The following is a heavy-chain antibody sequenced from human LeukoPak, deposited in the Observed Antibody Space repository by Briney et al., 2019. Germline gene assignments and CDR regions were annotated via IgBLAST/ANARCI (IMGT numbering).Heavy chain of an antibody. CDR3: ARDLEIVVVPAAYYGMDV. D-gene: IGHD2-2*03. CDR2: ISSSSSYI. V-gene: IGHV3-21*01. CDR1: GFTFSSYW. J-gene: IGHJ6*02. Sequence: PGGSLRLSCAASGFTFSSYWMSWVRQAPGKGLEWVSSISSSSSYIYYADSVKGRFTISRDNAKNSLYLQMNGLRAEDTAVYYCARDLEIVVVPAAYYGMDVWGQGTTVTVSS.